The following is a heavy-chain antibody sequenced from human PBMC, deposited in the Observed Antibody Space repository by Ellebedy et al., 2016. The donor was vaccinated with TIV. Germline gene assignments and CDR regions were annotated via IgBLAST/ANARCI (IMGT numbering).Heavy chain of an antibody. CDR3: ASGAYDI. CDR2: ISSTGTTI. Sequence: GESLKIPCAASGFTFSNNSMNWVRQAPGKGLEWVSYISSTGTTIYYADSVKGRFTISRDKPKISLYLQMNSLTAEDTAVDYCASGAYDIWGQGTMVTVSS. CDR1: GFTFSNNS. J-gene: IGHJ3*02. V-gene: IGHV3-48*01.